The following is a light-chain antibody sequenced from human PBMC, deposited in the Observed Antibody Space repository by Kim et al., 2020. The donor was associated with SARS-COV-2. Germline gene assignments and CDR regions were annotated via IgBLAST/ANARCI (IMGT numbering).Light chain of an antibody. V-gene: IGKV1-5*03. Sequence: ASVGDRVTITCRASQSITTWLAWYQQKPGKAPKLLIYLASTLESGVPPRFSGSGSGTEFTLTINRLQPDDFATYYCQHYSRFPYTFGQGTKLEI. J-gene: IGKJ2*01. CDR3: QHYSRFPYT. CDR1: QSITTW. CDR2: LAS.